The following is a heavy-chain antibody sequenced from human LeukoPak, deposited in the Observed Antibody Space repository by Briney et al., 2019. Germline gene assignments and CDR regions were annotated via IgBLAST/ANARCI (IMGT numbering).Heavy chain of an antibody. CDR2: ISWNSGSI. CDR3: AKGLGVAGRGSFDY. V-gene: IGHV3-9*01. J-gene: IGHJ4*02. Sequence: GGSLRLSCAASGFTFDDYAMHWVRQAPGKGLEWVSGISWNSGSIGYADSVKGRFTISRDNAKNSLYLQMNSLRAEDTALYYCAKGLGVAGRGSFDYWGQGTLVTVSS. D-gene: IGHD6-19*01. CDR1: GFTFDDYA.